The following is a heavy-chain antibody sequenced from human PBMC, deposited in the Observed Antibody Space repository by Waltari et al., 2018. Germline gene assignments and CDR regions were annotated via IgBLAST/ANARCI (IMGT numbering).Heavy chain of an antibody. CDR3: ARCPYYYDSSGQGAFDI. CDR1: GYTFTGYY. D-gene: IGHD3-22*01. Sequence: QVQLVQSGAEVKKPGASVKVSCKASGYTFTGYYMHWVRQAPGQGLEWMGRINPNSGGTNYAQKFQGRVTMTRDTSISTAYMELSRLRSDDTAVYYCARCPYYYDSSGQGAFDIWGQGTMVTVSS. J-gene: IGHJ3*02. CDR2: INPNSGGT. V-gene: IGHV1-2*06.